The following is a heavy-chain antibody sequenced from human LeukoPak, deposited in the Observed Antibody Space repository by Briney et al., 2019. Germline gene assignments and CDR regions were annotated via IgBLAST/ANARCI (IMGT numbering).Heavy chain of an antibody. CDR1: GDSITSDHY. Sequence: SQTLSLTCTVSGDSITSDHYWTWIRQPPGKGLEWISYIYHSGNTYYNPSLRSRVTMSVATSKNQFSLKLSSVTAADTAVYYCARGVVGATYPFDYWGQGTLVTVSS. CDR2: IYHSGNT. CDR3: ARGVVGATYPFDY. J-gene: IGHJ4*02. D-gene: IGHD1-26*01. V-gene: IGHV4-30-4*08.